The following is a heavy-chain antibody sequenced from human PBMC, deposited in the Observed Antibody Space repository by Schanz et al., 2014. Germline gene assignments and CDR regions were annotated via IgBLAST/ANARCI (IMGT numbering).Heavy chain of an antibody. V-gene: IGHV1-8*02. CDR3: ARLGTGMAVAGSVIDSYYYYMDV. CDR1: GYTFISYG. CDR2: ISAYNGNT. Sequence: QVQLVQSGAEVKKPGASVKVSCKASGYTFISYGIKWVRQAPGQGLEWMGWISAYNGNTGYAQKFQGRVTMTRNTSISTAYMELSSLRSEDTAVYYCARLGTGMAVAGSVIDSYYYYMDVWGEGTTVTVSS. J-gene: IGHJ6*03. D-gene: IGHD6-19*01.